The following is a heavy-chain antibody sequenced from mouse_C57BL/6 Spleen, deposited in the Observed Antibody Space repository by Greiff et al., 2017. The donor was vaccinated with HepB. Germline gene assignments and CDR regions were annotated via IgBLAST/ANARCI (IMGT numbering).Heavy chain of an antibody. J-gene: IGHJ4*01. D-gene: IGHD3-3*01. CDR2: IYPGDGDT. V-gene: IGHV1-82*01. CDR3: ARGDWAMDY. CDR1: GYAFSSSW. Sequence: QVQLQQSGPELVKPGASVKISCKASGYAFSSSWMNWVKQRPGKGLEWIGRIYPGDGDTNYNGKFKGKATLTADKSSSTAYMQRSSLTSEDSAVYFCARGDWAMDYWGQGTSVTVSS.